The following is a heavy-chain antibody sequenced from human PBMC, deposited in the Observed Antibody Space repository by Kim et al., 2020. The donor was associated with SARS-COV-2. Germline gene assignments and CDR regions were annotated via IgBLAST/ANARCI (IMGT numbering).Heavy chain of an antibody. CDR2: TYHIRGI. V-gene: IGHV4-39*01. D-gene: IGHD1-26*01. CDR1: GGSVTTNSYF. Sequence: SETLSLTCTVSGGSVTTNSYFWGWIRQPPGKGLEWIGGTYHIRGIWYNPSLQNRVTISLDTSKNQFSLELTSVTAADTAVYYCAKQSGNYYDRSDSWGQGTLVIVSS. J-gene: IGHJ4*02. CDR3: AKQSGNYYDRSDS.